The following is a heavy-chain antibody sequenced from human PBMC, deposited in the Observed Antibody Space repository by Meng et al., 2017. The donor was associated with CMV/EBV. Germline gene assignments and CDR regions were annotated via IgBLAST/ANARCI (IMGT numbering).Heavy chain of an antibody. CDR1: GFTFSSYW. CDR2: IKQDGSEK. CDR3: ARESLDCSSTAPPCVDYYGMDV. D-gene: IGHD2-2*01. Sequence: GESLKISCAASGFTFSSYWMSWVRQAPGKGLEWVANIKQDGSEKYYVDSVKGRFTISRDNAKNSLYLQMNSLRAEDTAVYYCARESLDCSSTAPPCVDYYGMDVWGQGTTLTVSS. V-gene: IGHV3-7*01. J-gene: IGHJ6*02.